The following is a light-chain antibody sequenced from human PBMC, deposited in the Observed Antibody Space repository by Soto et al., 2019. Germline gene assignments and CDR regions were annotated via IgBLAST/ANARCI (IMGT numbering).Light chain of an antibody. CDR3: TSYRGSRSLVV. V-gene: IGLV2-14*01. Sequence: QSALTQPASVSGSAGQSITISCTGTSSDVGVYNYVSWYQQRPGKAPRLMIYEVVNRPSGVSTRFSGSKSGNTASLTISGLQGDDEADYYSTSYRGSRSLVVFGAGTKLTVL. J-gene: IGLJ2*01. CDR1: SSDVGVYNY. CDR2: EVV.